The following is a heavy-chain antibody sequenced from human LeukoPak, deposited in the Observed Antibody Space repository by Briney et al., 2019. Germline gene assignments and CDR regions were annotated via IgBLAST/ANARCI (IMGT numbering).Heavy chain of an antibody. CDR1: GFTFSSYW. Sequence: GGSLRLSCAASGFTFSSYWMHWVRQAPGKGLEWVSYISSGSSYTNYADSVKGRFTISRDNAKSALYLQMNSLRAEDTALYYCARARGPDYWGQGTLVTVSS. D-gene: IGHD3-10*01. CDR2: ISSGSSYT. J-gene: IGHJ4*02. CDR3: ARARGPDY. V-gene: IGHV3-11*03.